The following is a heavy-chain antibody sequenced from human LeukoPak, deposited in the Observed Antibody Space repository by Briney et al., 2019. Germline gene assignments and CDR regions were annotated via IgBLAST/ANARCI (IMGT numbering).Heavy chain of an antibody. Sequence: SETLSLTCAVSGCSISSGYYWGWIRQPPGKGLEWIGSIYHSGSTYYNPSLKSRVTISVDTSKNQFSLKLSSVTAADTAVYYCARVAGMYSSSWYYFDYWGQGTLVTVSS. CDR1: GCSISSGYY. CDR3: ARVAGMYSSSWYYFDY. J-gene: IGHJ4*02. V-gene: IGHV4-38-2*01. CDR2: IYHSGST. D-gene: IGHD6-13*01.